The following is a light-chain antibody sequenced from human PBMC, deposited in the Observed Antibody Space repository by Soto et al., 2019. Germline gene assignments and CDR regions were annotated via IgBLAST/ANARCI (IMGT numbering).Light chain of an antibody. V-gene: IGKV1-39*01. CDR1: QNIFTY. CDR3: QQSYDKPYT. CDR2: ASS. Sequence: IQMTQSPSSLSASIGNRVTITCRASQNIFTYLNWYQQRPGKGPKVLIYASSSLPSGVPSRFSGSGSGTDFTLTIDSLQPEDCATYYCQQSYDKPYTFGQGTKLEIK. J-gene: IGKJ2*01.